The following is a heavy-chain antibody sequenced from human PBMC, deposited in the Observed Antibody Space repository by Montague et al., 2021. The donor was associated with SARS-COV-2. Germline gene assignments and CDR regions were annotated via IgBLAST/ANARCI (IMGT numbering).Heavy chain of an antibody. CDR1: GGSISSYY. D-gene: IGHD5-18*01. Sequence: SETLSLTCTVSGGSISSYYWSWIRQPPGKGLEWIGYIYYSGSTNYNPSLKSRVTISVDTSKNQFSLKLSSVTAADTAVYYCARERRYCYGHTYYYYYYMDVWGKGTTVTVSS. CDR3: ARERRYCYGHTYYYYYYMDV. J-gene: IGHJ6*03. V-gene: IGHV4-59*01. CDR2: IYYSGST.